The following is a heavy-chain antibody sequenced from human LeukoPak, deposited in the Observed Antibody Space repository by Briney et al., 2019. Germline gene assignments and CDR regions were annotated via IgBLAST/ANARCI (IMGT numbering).Heavy chain of an antibody. CDR1: GFTFGDYA. CDR2: IRRKVSGATT. Sequence: GGSLRLSCTVSGFTFGDYAMGWVRQAPGKGLEWVGLIRRKVSGATTEYAASVKGRFTISRDDSKSIAYLQMNSLKTEDTAMYYCTRNIYSSGGSCSYYFDYWGQGTLVTVSS. J-gene: IGHJ4*02. CDR3: TRNIYSSGGSCSYYFDY. V-gene: IGHV3-49*04. D-gene: IGHD2-15*01.